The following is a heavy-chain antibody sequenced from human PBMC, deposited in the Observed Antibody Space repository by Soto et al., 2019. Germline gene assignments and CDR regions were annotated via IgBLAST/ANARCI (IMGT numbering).Heavy chain of an antibody. CDR2: ISNDGNNK. V-gene: IGHV3-30*18. Sequence: QVRLVESGGGVVQPGRSLRLSCAASGLTFSSYGMHWVRQAPGKGLEWVAVISNDGNNKYYAESVKGRFTISRDNSKNTLYLQMNSLRAEDTAVYYCAKDNWGYYCSITSCYYFDFWGQGTLVTVSS. CDR3: AKDNWGYYCSITSCYYFDF. J-gene: IGHJ4*02. CDR1: GLTFSSYG. D-gene: IGHD2-2*01.